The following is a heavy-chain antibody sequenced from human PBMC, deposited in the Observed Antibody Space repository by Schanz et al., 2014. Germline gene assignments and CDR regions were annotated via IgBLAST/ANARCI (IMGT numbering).Heavy chain of an antibody. CDR2: IGTSGGT. Sequence: EVQLLESGGGLVQPGGSLKLSCAASGLIFSNYVMSWVRQAPGKGLEWVSTIGTSGGTNYAESVKGRFTISRDNSKNTMYLQINNLRADDTAVYYCARELPGVVAFDFWGQGTMVTVSS. V-gene: IGHV3-23*01. CDR3: ARELPGVVAFDF. D-gene: IGHD7-27*01. CDR1: GLIFSNYV. J-gene: IGHJ3*01.